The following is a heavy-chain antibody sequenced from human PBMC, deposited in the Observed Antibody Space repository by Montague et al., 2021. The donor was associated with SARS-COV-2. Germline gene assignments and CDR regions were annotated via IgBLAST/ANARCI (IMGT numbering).Heavy chain of an antibody. CDR2: VYYTGST. J-gene: IGHJ4*02. V-gene: IGHV4-59*11. CDR1: AGSISSHY. D-gene: IGHD2-21*01. Sequence: SETLSLTCTVSAGSISSHYWSWIRQPPGKALEWIGYVYYTGSTKYNPSLKSRVTMSVDTPKNRFSLSLRSLTAADTAVYCCARAQNTCFIPYCVNYFDIWGQGALVTVSS. CDR3: ARAQNTCFIPYCVNYFDI.